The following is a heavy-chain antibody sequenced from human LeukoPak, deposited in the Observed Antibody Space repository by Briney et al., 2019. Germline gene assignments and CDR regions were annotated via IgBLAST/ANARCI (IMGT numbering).Heavy chain of an antibody. D-gene: IGHD1-26*01. CDR1: GFTVSSNY. Sequence: GGSLRLSCAASGFTVSSNYMSWVRQAPGKGLEWVSVIYSGGSTYYADSVKGRFAISRDNSKNTLYLQMNSLRAEDTAVYYCARSRYSGSYPFDYWGQGTLVTVSS. CDR3: ARSRYSGSYPFDY. CDR2: IYSGGST. V-gene: IGHV3-53*01. J-gene: IGHJ4*02.